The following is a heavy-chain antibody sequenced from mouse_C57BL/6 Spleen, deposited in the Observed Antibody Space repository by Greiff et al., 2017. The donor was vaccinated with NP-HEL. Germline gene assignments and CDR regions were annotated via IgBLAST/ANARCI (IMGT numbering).Heavy chain of an antibody. V-gene: IGHV1-64*01. J-gene: IGHJ4*01. CDR3: AREGVPLYAMDY. CDR1: GYTFTSYW. CDR2: IHPNSGST. Sequence: QVQLQQPGAELVKPGASVKLSCKASGYTFTSYWMHWVKQRPGQGLEWIGMIHPNSGSTNYNEKFKSKATLTVDKSSSTAYMQLSSLTSEDSAVYYCAREGVPLYAMDYWGQGTSVTVSS.